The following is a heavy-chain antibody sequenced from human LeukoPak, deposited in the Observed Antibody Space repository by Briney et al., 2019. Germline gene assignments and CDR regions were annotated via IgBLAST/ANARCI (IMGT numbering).Heavy chain of an antibody. J-gene: IGHJ3*02. Sequence: GASVKVSCKASGYTFTSYGISWVRQAPGQGLEWMGWINPNSGGTNYAQKFQGRVTMTRDTSISTAYMELTRLRSDDTAVYYCARPQNAYSSKEAFDIWGQGTMVTVSS. CDR3: ARPQNAYSSKEAFDI. CDR2: INPNSGGT. CDR1: GYTFTSYG. V-gene: IGHV1-2*02. D-gene: IGHD6-13*01.